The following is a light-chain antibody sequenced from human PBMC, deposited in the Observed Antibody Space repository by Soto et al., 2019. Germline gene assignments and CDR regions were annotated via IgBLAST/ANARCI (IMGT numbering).Light chain of an antibody. J-gene: IGKJ1*01. CDR3: QQYGSSPTT. CDR2: GAS. Sequence: EIVLTQSPGTLSLSPGERATLSCRASQSVCSSYLAWYQQKPGQAPRLLIYGASSRATGIPDRFSGSGSGTDFTLTISRLEPEDFAVYYCQQYGSSPTTFGQGTKVEIK. V-gene: IGKV3-20*01. CDR1: QSVCSSY.